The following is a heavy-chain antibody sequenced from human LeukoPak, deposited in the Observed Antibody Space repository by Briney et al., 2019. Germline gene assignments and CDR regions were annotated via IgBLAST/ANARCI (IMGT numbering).Heavy chain of an antibody. CDR1: GFTFSSYS. D-gene: IGHD1-26*01. V-gene: IGHV3-7*03. CDR3: ARWGGRFDY. Sequence: GGSLRLSCAASGFTFSSYSMNWVRQAPGKGLEWVANINKDGGEKYYVDSVKGRFTISRDNAKNSLYLQMNSLRAEDTAVYYCARWGGRFDYWGQGTLVTVSS. J-gene: IGHJ4*02. CDR2: INKDGGEK.